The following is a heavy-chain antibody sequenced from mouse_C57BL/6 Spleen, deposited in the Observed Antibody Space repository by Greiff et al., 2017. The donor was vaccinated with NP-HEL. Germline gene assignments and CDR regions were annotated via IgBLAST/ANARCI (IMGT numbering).Heavy chain of an antibody. D-gene: IGHD6-2*01. Sequence: EVHLVESGGGLVQPGGSLSLSCAASGFTFTDYYMSWVRQPPGKALEWLGFIRNKANGYTTEYSASVKGWFTISRDNSQSILYLQMNALRAEDSATYYCARSLSGDYWGQGTTLTVSS. CDR3: ARSLSGDY. J-gene: IGHJ2*01. V-gene: IGHV7-3*01. CDR1: GFTFTDYY. CDR2: IRNKANGYTT.